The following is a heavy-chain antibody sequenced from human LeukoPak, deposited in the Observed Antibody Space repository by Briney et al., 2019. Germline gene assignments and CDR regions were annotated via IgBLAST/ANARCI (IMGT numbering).Heavy chain of an antibody. CDR2: IYYSGSP. V-gene: IGHV4-39*01. Sequence: SETLSLTCTVSGGSISSSSYYWVWIRQPPGKGLEWIGSIYYSGSPYYHPSLKSRVTISVNTSKNQFSLALSSVTAADTAVYYCARLRSRYSSSWEFDYWGQGTLGTVSS. CDR1: GGSISSSSYY. J-gene: IGHJ4*02. CDR3: ARLRSRYSSSWEFDY. D-gene: IGHD6-13*01.